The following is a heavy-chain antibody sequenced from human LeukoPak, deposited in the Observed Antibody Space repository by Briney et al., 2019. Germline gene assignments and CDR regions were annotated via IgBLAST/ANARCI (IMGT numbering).Heavy chain of an antibody. CDR2: ISYDGRDK. D-gene: IGHD3-22*01. J-gene: IGHJ4*02. CDR1: GFTFRSYA. V-gene: IGHV3-30*04. Sequence: PGGSLRLSCAGYGFTFRSYAMNWVRQAPGKGLEWVAVISYDGRDKYYADSVKGRFTISRDNSKNTLSLHMDSLRVEDTSVYYCARARRSTYFDDSNDYYRGAHFDYWGQGTLVTVSS. CDR3: ARARRSTYFDDSNDYYRGAHFDY.